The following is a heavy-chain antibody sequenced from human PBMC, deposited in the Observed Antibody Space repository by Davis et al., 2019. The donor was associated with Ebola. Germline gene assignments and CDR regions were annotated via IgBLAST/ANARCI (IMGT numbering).Heavy chain of an antibody. Sequence: ASVKVSCKASGYTFTSYDINWVRQATGQGLGWMGWMNPNSGNTGYAQKFQGRVTMTRNTSISTAYMELSSLRSEDTAVYYCARGDPDPFGKVPITPDGDYYYYGMDVWGQGTTVTVSS. CDR1: GYTFTSYD. CDR3: ARGDPDPFGKVPITPDGDYYYYGMDV. V-gene: IGHV1-8*01. D-gene: IGHD3-3*01. J-gene: IGHJ6*02. CDR2: MNPNSGNT.